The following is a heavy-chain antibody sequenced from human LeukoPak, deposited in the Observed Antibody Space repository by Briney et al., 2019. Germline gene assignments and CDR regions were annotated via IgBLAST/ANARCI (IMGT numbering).Heavy chain of an antibody. Sequence: ASVKVSCKVSGYTLTELSMHWVRQAPGKGLEWMGGFDPEDGETIYAQKFQGRVTTTEDTSTDTAYMELSSLRSEDTAVYYCATDITMIVVLTYWGQGTLVTVSS. CDR2: FDPEDGET. D-gene: IGHD3-22*01. CDR1: GYTLTELS. V-gene: IGHV1-24*01. CDR3: ATDITMIVVLTY. J-gene: IGHJ4*02.